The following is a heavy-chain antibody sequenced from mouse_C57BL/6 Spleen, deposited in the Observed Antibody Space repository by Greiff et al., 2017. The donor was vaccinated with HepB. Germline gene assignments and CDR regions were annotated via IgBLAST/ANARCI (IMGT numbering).Heavy chain of an antibody. CDR2: INPNNGGT. J-gene: IGHJ3*01. V-gene: IGHV1-26*01. CDR1: GYTFTDYY. Sequence: EVQLQQSGPELVKPGASVKISCKASGYTFTDYYMNWVKQSHGKSLEWIGDINPNNGGTSYNQKFKGKATLTVDKSSSTAYMELRSLTSEDSAVYYCARVGPPEGFAYWGQGTLVTVSA. CDR3: ARVGPPEGFAY. D-gene: IGHD6-1*01.